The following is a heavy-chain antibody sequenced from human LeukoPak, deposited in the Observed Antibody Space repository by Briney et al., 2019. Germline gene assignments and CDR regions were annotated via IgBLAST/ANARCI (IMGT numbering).Heavy chain of an antibody. D-gene: IGHD3-3*01. V-gene: IGHV3-72*01. CDR2: TRNKANSYTT. J-gene: IGHJ4*02. Sequence: GGSLRLSCAASGFTFSDYYMSWIRQAPGKGLEWVGRTRNKANSYTTEYAASVKGRFTISRDDSENSLYLQMNSLNTEDTAVYYCARVRVGGYYFDYWGQGTLVTVSS. CDR1: GFTFSDYY. CDR3: ARVRVGGYYFDY.